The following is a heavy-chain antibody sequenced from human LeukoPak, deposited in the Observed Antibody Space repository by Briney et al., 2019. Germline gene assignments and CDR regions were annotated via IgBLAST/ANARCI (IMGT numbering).Heavy chain of an antibody. J-gene: IGHJ4*01. CDR3: ARDGTAAGRYFDL. D-gene: IGHD6-13*01. Sequence: GGSLRLSCAVSGFTFTDYWMNWVRQAPGKGLDWVASIRQDGGEKSYVDSVKGRFTISRDNTKSSLYLQINSLRSEDTAVYYCARDGTAAGRYFDLWGQGTLVTVSS. V-gene: IGHV3-7*01. CDR2: IRQDGGEK. CDR1: GFTFTDYW.